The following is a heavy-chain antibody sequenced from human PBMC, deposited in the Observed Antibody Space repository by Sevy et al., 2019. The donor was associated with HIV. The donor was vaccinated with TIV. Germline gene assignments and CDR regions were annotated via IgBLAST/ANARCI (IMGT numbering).Heavy chain of an antibody. V-gene: IGHV3-15*01. CDR3: TTRCGGDCYQPFDY. D-gene: IGHD2-21*02. Sequence: GSLRLSCAASGFTFSNAWMSWVRQAPGKGLEWVGRIKSKTDGGTTDYAAPVKGRFTISRDDSKNTLYLQMISLKTEDTAVYYCTTRCGGDCYQPFDYWGQGTLVTVSS. CDR1: GFTFSNAW. CDR2: IKSKTDGGTT. J-gene: IGHJ4*02.